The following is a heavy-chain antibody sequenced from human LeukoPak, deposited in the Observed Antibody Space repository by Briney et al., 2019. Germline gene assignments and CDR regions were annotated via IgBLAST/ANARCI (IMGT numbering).Heavy chain of an antibody. CDR1: GYSFTTYW. CDR3: ARARYCSGGNCYADY. Sequence: GESLKISCKGSGYSFTTYWIGWVRQVPGKGLEWMGIIYPGDSDTRYSPSFQGQVTISADKSINTAYLQWSSLKASDTAMYYCARARYCSGGNCYADYWSQGSLVTVSS. D-gene: IGHD2-15*01. CDR2: IYPGDSDT. V-gene: IGHV5-51*01. J-gene: IGHJ4*02.